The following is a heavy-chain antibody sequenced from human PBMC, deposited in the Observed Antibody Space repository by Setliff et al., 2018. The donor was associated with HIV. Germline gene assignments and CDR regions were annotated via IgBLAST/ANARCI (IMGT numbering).Heavy chain of an antibody. Sequence: PSETLSLTCTVSGYSISSGYYWGWIRQPPGKGLEWIGSSYYSGRTYYNPSLKSRVTISVDTSKNQFSLTLSSVTAAGTAVYYCARVGWDYYDSSGVGEFDYWGQGTLVTVSS. CDR3: ARVGWDYYDSSGVGEFDY. CDR1: GYSISSGYY. CDR2: SYYSGRT. J-gene: IGHJ4*02. V-gene: IGHV4-38-2*02. D-gene: IGHD3-22*01.